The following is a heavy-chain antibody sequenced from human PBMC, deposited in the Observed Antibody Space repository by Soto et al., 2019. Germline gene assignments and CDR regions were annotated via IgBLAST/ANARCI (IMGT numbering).Heavy chain of an antibody. CDR1: GGSISSGGYY. Sequence: QVQLQESGPGLVKPSQTLSLTCTVSGGSISSGGYYWSWIRQHPGKGLEWIGYIYYSGSTYYNPYLKSRVTISVDTSKNQFSLKLSSVTAADTAVYYCARDVIAAANNWFDPWGQGTLVTVSS. D-gene: IGHD6-13*01. J-gene: IGHJ5*02. CDR3: ARDVIAAANNWFDP. V-gene: IGHV4-31*03. CDR2: IYYSGST.